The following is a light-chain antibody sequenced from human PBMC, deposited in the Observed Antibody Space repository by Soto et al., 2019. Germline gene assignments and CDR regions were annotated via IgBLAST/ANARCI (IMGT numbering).Light chain of an antibody. Sequence: QSALTQPRSVSGSPGQSVTISCTGTSIDVGAYNYVSWYQQHPGKAPKLMIYDVSNRPSGVPDRFSGSKSGNTASLIISGLQAEDEADYYCCSYAGSAYVFGTGTKVTVL. CDR3: CSYAGSAYV. J-gene: IGLJ1*01. V-gene: IGLV2-11*01. CDR1: SIDVGAYNY. CDR2: DVS.